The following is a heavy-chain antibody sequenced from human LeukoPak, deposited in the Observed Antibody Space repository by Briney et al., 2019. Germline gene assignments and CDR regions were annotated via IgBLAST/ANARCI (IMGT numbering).Heavy chain of an antibody. V-gene: IGHV3-7*01. CDR3: ARDIGYGDY. CDR2: IKQDGSEK. J-gene: IGHJ4*02. CDR1: GFTFSGYW. D-gene: IGHD5-12*01. Sequence: PGGSLRLSCAASGFTFSGYWMSWVRQAPGKGLKWVAAIKQDGSEKNYVDSVKGRFTISRDNAKNSVYLQMNSLRAEDTAVYYCARDIGYGDYWGQGILVTVSS.